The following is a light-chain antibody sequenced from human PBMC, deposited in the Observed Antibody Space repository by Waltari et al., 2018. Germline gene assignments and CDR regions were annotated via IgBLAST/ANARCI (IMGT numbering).Light chain of an antibody. J-gene: IGKJ2*01. Sequence: DTVVIQSPDSLAVSLGERATINCKSSQSVLYSSNNRNYLAWYQQKPGQPPRLLIYWASTRESGVPERFSGSGSGTDFTFVISSLQAEDVGVYYCQQYAFIPHTFGRGTKLEIK. CDR3: QQYAFIPHT. CDR2: WAS. V-gene: IGKV4-1*01. CDR1: QSVLYSSNNRNY.